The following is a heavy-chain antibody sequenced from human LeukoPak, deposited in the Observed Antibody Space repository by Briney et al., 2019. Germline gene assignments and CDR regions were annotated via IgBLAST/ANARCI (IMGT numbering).Heavy chain of an antibody. D-gene: IGHD6-13*01. V-gene: IGHV6-1*01. Sequence: SQTLSLTCAISGDSVSSNSAAWNWIRQSPSRCLEWLGRTYYRSKWYNDYAVSVKGRIAVKPDTSKNQFSLQLNSVTPEDTAVYYCARAKGRSPLFDYWGQGTLVTVSS. CDR3: ARAKGRSPLFDY. J-gene: IGHJ4*02. CDR1: GDSVSSNSAA. CDR2: TYYRSKWYN.